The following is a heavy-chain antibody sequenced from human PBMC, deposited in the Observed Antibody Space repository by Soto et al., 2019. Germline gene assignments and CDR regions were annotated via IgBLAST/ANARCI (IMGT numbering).Heavy chain of an antibody. CDR3: ARRYDFWSGHSERYYYYYGMDV. J-gene: IGHJ6*02. Sequence: SETLSLTCAVSGGSISSSNWWSWVRQPPGKGLEWIGEIYHSGSTNYNPSLKSRVTISVDKSKNQFSLKLSSVTAADTAVYYCARRYDFWSGHSERYYYYYGMDVWGQGTTVTVSS. V-gene: IGHV4-4*02. CDR2: IYHSGST. D-gene: IGHD3-3*01. CDR1: GGSISSSNW.